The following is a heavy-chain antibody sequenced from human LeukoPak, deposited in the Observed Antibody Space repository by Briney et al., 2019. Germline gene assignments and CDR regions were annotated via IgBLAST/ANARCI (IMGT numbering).Heavy chain of an antibody. CDR2: IKSKTDGGTT. Sequence: GGSLRLSCAASGFTFSNAWMSWVRQAPGKGVELVGRIKSKTDGGTTDYAAPVKGRFTISRDDSKNTLYLQMNSLKTEDTAVYYCTTGISYYYDSSGRWGQGTMVTVSS. J-gene: IGHJ3*01. V-gene: IGHV3-15*01. D-gene: IGHD3-22*01. CDR1: GFTFSNAW. CDR3: TTGISYYYDSSGR.